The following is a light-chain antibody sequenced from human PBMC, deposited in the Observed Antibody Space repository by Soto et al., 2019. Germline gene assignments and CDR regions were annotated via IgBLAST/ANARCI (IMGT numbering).Light chain of an antibody. V-gene: IGLV2-8*01. Sequence: QSVLTQPPSASGPPGHSVTISCTGTSRDVGGYDYVSWYQQHPGKAPKLMIYEVNKRPSGVPDRFSGSKSGNTASLTVSGLQAEDEADYYCSSYGGSNNLVFGGGTKLTVL. J-gene: IGLJ3*02. CDR2: EVN. CDR1: SRDVGGYDY. CDR3: SSYGGSNNLV.